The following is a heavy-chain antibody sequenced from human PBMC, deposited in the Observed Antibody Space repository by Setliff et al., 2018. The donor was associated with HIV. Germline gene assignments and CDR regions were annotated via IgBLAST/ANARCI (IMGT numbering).Heavy chain of an antibody. J-gene: IGHJ6*03. CDR3: ARDRGRGMAPSGILDYYYMDV. D-gene: IGHD6-13*01. Sequence: PGGSLRLSCAASGFTVSRYYMSWVRQAPGKGLEWVSMIYSGGTTYYADSVKGRFIISRHNSNHTLYLQMNSLRAEDSAMYYCARDRGRGMAPSGILDYYYMDVWGKGTTVTVSS. CDR1: GFTVSRYY. V-gene: IGHV3-53*04. CDR2: IYSGGTT.